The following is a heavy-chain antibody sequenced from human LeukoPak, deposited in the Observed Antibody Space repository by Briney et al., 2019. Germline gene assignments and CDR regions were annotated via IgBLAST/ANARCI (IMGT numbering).Heavy chain of an antibody. CDR3: ARERSAMVTGFDC. CDR1: GFTFSSYS. V-gene: IGHV3-21*01. CDR2: ISSSSSYI. J-gene: IGHJ4*02. D-gene: IGHD5-18*01. Sequence: GGSLRLSCAASGFTFSSYSMNWVRQAPGKGLEWVSSISSSSSYIYYADSVKGRFTISRDNAKNSLYLQMNSLRAEDTAVYYCARERSAMVTGFDCWGQGTLVTVSS.